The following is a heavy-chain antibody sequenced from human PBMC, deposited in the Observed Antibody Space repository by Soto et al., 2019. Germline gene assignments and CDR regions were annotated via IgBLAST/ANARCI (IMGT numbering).Heavy chain of an antibody. V-gene: IGHV4-31*03. Sequence: SETLSLTCTVTGGSTIMGGHYGTVVRECRGKGVEWMGYIYYTGSTSYNPSLESRLTMSVDTSKNQFSLRLDSVTAADTAVYSCSRVRVDVLAGAPRFRYIMDIWRQRTTVTVSS. J-gene: IGHJ6*02. D-gene: IGHD5-18*01. CDR1: GGSTIMGGHY. CDR3: SRVRVDVLAGAPRFRYIMDI. CDR2: IYYTGST.